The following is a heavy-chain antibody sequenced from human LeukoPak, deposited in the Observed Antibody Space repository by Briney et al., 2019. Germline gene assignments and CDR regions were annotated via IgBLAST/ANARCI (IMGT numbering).Heavy chain of an antibody. CDR1: GFTFSSYS. Sequence: GGSLRLSCAASGFTFSSYSMNWVRQAPGKGLEWVSSISSSSSYICYADSVKGRFTISRDNAKNSLYLQMNSLRAEDTAVYYCARDPSTYYYDSFIDYWGQGTLVTVSS. CDR3: ARDPSTYYYDSFIDY. CDR2: ISSSSSYI. V-gene: IGHV3-21*01. D-gene: IGHD3-22*01. J-gene: IGHJ4*02.